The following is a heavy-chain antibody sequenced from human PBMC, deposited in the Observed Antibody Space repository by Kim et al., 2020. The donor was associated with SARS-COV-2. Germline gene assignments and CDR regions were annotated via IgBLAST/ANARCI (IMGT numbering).Heavy chain of an antibody. V-gene: IGHV1-69*02. CDR3: AREGYYTAGSPADY. J-gene: IGHJ4*02. D-gene: IGHD3-10*01. CDR2: ILPILDMI. CDR1: GDTFDKHT. Sequence: SVKVSCKASGDTFDKHTFGWVRLAPGRGPEWMGRILPILDMIHYAQKFQGRLTIAADKSTDTVYMELRRLKSEDTAVYFCAREGYYTAGSPADYLGQGT.